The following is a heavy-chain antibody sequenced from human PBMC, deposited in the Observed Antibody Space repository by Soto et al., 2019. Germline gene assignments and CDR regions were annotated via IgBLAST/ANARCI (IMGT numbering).Heavy chain of an antibody. D-gene: IGHD3-10*01. V-gene: IGHV1-8*01. CDR2: MNPNSGNT. CDR1: GYTFTSYD. J-gene: IGHJ4*02. CDR3: ARGPNFLNGYGSDY. Sequence: ASVKVSCKASGYTFTSYDINWVRQATGQGLEWMGWMNPNSGNTGYAQKFQGRVTMTRNTSISTAYMELSSLRSEDTAVYYCARGPNFLNGYGSDYWGQGTLVTVSS.